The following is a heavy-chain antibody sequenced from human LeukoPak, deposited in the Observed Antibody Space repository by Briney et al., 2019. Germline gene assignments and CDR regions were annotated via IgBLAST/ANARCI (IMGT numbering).Heavy chain of an antibody. V-gene: IGHV3-7*01. CDR1: GFTFSSYW. D-gene: IGHD1-26*01. CDR3: ARGKSGSYGTKGY. J-gene: IGHJ4*02. Sequence: GGSLRLSCVASGFTFSSYWMSWVRQAPGKGLECVADIKQDGSEKHYVDSVKGRFTISRDNAKNSLYLQMNSLRVEDTAVYYCARGKSGSYGTKGYWGQGTLVTVSS. CDR2: IKQDGSEK.